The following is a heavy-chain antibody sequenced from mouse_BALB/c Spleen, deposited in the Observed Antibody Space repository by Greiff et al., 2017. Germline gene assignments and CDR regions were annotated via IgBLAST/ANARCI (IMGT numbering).Heavy chain of an antibody. CDR3: ARRRDGNSPFDY. CDR2: ISSGSSTI. D-gene: IGHD2-1*01. CDR1: GFTFSSFG. V-gene: IGHV5-17*02. J-gene: IGHJ2*01. Sequence: EVKLMESGGGLVQPGGSRKLSCAASGFTFSSFGMHWVRQAPEKGLEWVAYISSGSSTIYYADTVKGRFTISRDNPKNTLFLQMTSLRSEDTAMYYCARRRDGNSPFDYWGQGTTLTVSS.